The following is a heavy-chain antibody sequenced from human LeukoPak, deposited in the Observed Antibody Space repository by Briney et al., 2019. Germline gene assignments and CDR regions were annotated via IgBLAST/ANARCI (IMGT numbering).Heavy chain of an antibody. CDR3: ARDGHGVPLDY. CDR1: GLSFSSYA. CDR2: ISYDGTEK. D-gene: IGHD4-17*01. V-gene: IGHV3-30-3*01. Sequence: GSSLRLSCAASGLSFSSYAMHWVRQAPGKGLEWVAVISYDGTEKYYGDSVKGQFTISRDNSKNTLYLQMNSLRAEDTALYYCARDGHGVPLDYWGQGTLVTVSS. J-gene: IGHJ4*02.